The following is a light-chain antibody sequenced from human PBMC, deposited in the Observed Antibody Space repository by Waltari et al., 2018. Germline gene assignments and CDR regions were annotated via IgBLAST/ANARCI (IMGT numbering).Light chain of an antibody. Sequence: QSALTQPASVSRSPGQSTTISCTATSRDLGCYAYASWYQHNPVNPPKLMLYDDSNRPLEVSHRFSGSKAGNPASLTISGLQADDEAEYYCGSYTSSTTLAFGTGTKVTVL. V-gene: IGLV2-14*03. CDR1: SRDLGCYAY. J-gene: IGLJ1*01. CDR2: DDS. CDR3: GSYTSSTTLA.